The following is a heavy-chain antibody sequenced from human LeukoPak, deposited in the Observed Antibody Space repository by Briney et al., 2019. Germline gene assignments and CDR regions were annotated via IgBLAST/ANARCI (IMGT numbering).Heavy chain of an antibody. CDR1: GFTFSGYA. Sequence: GGSLRLSCAASGFTFSGYAMTWVRQAPGRGLEWVSGISSNGGNTYSADSVKGRFTISRDNSKNTLFLQMNSLRAEDTALYYCASTLAYSSGWFHWGQGTLVTVSS. J-gene: IGHJ4*02. V-gene: IGHV3-23*01. CDR3: ASTLAYSSGWFH. CDR2: ISSNGGNT. D-gene: IGHD6-19*01.